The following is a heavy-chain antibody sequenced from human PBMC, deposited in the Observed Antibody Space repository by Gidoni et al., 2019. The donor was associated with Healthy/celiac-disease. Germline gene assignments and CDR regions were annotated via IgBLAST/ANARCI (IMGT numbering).Heavy chain of an antibody. J-gene: IGHJ4*02. V-gene: IGHV1-69*01. Sequence: QVQLVQSGAEVTKPGSSVQVSCKASGCTFSSYAISWVRQAPGQGLEWMGGIIPSFGTANYAQKFQGRVTMTADESTSTAYMELSSLRSEDTAVYYCARGKGGGDYLAYWGQGTLVTVSS. CDR3: ARGKGGGDYLAY. D-gene: IGHD2-15*01. CDR1: GCTFSSYA. CDR2: IIPSFGTA.